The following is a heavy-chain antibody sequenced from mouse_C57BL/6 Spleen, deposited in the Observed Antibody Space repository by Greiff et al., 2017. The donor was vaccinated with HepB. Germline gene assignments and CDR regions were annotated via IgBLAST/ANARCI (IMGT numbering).Heavy chain of an antibody. CDR2: IDPEDGET. CDR3: ARSGDGHYYAMDY. CDR1: GFNIKDYY. V-gene: IGHV14-2*01. J-gene: IGHJ4*01. D-gene: IGHD2-3*01. Sequence: VQLQQSGAELVKPGASVKLSCTASGFNIKDYYMHWVKQRTEQGLEWIGRIDPEDGETKYAPKFKGKDTITADTSTNTAYLQLSSQTSEDTAVYYCARSGDGHYYAMDYWGQGTSVTVSS.